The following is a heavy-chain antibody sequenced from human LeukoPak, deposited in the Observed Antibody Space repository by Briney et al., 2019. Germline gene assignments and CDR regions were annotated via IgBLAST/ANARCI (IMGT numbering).Heavy chain of an antibody. Sequence: ASVKVSCKASGYTFNGYYIHWVRQAPGQGPEWMGWPDPKSGGTKYAQRFQGRVTMTRDTSISTAYMELSRLRSDDTAVYYCARVSGSLNYWGQGTLVTVSS. CDR3: ARVSGSLNY. D-gene: IGHD1-26*01. V-gene: IGHV1-2*02. CDR2: PDPKSGGT. CDR1: GYTFNGYY. J-gene: IGHJ4*02.